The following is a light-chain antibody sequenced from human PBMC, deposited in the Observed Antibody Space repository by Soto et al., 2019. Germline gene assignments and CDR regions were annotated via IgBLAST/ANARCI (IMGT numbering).Light chain of an antibody. CDR2: SGD. V-gene: IGKV3-20*01. Sequence: EVVVTQSPDTPSLSPGETATLSCRASQSVSSSVAWYQHKPGQSPRLVVYSGDKRATGIPDRFSGSGSGTDFTLTISRLEPEDFAVYYCQQYASSPTWKFGQGTKVDIK. J-gene: IGKJ1*01. CDR1: QSVSSSV. CDR3: QQYASSPTWK.